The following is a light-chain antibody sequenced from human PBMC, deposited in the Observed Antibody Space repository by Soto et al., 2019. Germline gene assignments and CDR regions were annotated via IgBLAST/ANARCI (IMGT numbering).Light chain of an antibody. V-gene: IGKV3-15*01. Sequence: EIVLTQSPATLSLSPGERATLSCRASQSVSRNLAWYQQKPGQAPRLLLYGASARATGVPARFSGSGSGTQFTLTISSLQSEDFAVHYCQQYNNWRQTFGQGTKVDI. CDR1: QSVSRN. J-gene: IGKJ1*01. CDR2: GAS. CDR3: QQYNNWRQT.